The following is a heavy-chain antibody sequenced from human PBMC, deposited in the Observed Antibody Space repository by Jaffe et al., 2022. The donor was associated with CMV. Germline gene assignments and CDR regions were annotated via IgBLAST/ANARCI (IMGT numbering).Heavy chain of an antibody. J-gene: IGHJ3*02. CDR1: GGSIGTSH. CDR2: IYYSGST. V-gene: IGHV4-59*08. D-gene: IGHD6-19*01. CDR3: ARGSSGWPRPLGAFDI. Sequence: QAQLRESGPGLVKPSETLSLTCTVSGGSIGTSHWSWIRQIPGKGLEWIGFIYYSGSTTYNPSLKSRVTISLDTSKNQFSLRLTSVTAADTAVYYCARGSSGWPRPLGAFDIWGQGTTVTVSS.